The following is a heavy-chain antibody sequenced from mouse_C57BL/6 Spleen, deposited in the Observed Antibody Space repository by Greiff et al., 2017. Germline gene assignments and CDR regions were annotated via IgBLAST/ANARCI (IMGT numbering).Heavy chain of an antibody. CDR2: ISDGGSYT. Sequence: EVMLVESGGGLVQPGGSLKLSCAASGFTFSSYAMSWVRQTPEKRLEWVATISDGGSYTYYPDIVKGRFTISRDNAKNDLYLQMSHLKSEYTAMYYCARPERPGDMDVWGKGTSVTVSS. CDR1: GFTFSSYA. J-gene: IGHJ4*01. V-gene: IGHV5-4*03. CDR3: ARPERPGDMDV.